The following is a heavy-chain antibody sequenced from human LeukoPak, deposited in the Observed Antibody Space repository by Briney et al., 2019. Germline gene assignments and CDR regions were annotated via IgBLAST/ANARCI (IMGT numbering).Heavy chain of an antibody. CDR3: ARRASTERGHSYGLDY. V-gene: IGHV3-21*01. Sequence: GGSLRLSCVVSGFTFSNYNMNCVRQAPGKGGEWVSSICRSDTDIYYGDSVTGRFTISRDNDKNSLYLQMSSLRAEDTAVYFCARRASTERGHSYGLDYWGEGALVTVSS. CDR1: GFTFSNYN. CDR2: ICRSDTDI. J-gene: IGHJ4*02. D-gene: IGHD5-18*01.